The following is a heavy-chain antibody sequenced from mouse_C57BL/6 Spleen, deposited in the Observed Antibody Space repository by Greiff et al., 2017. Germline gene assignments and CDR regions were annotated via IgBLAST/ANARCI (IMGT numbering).Heavy chain of an antibody. Sequence: QVQLQQPGAELVMPGASVKLSCKASGYTFTSYWMHWVKQRPGQGLEWIGEIDPSDSYTNYNQKFKGKSTLTVDKSSSTAYMQLSSLTSEDSAVYYCARHGSGYAMDYWGQGTSGTVSS. D-gene: IGHD1-1*01. CDR2: IDPSDSYT. CDR1: GYTFTSYW. J-gene: IGHJ4*01. V-gene: IGHV1-69*01. CDR3: ARHGSGYAMDY.